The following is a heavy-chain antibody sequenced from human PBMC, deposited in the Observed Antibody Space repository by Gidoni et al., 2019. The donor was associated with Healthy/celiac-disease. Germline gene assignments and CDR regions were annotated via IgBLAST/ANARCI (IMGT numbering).Heavy chain of an antibody. CDR1: GYSISSGYY. D-gene: IGHD6-13*01. V-gene: IGHV4-38-2*02. CDR3: ARVSFKAIAAAVGFDP. J-gene: IGHJ5*02. CDR2: IYHSGST. Sequence: QVQLQESGPGLVKPSETLSLTCPVSGYSISSGYYWGWIRQPPGKGLEWIGSIYHSGSTYYNPSLKSRVTISVDTSKNQFSLKLSSVTAADTAVYYCARVSFKAIAAAVGFDPWGQGTLVTVSS.